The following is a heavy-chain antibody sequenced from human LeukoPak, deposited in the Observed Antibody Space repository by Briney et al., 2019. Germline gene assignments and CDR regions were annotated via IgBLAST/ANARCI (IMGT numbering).Heavy chain of an antibody. CDR3: ARGSGYDGHGTFDY. Sequence: SETLSLTCTVSGGSITSGSYSWSWIRQPPGKGLEWLGYAYNSGGTNYNPSLKSRVTMSLDTSKNRFSLKLTSVTAADTAVYSCARGSGYDGHGTFDYWGQGILVTVSS. CDR1: GGSITSGSYS. J-gene: IGHJ4*02. V-gene: IGHV4-61*01. D-gene: IGHD5-12*01. CDR2: AYNSGGT.